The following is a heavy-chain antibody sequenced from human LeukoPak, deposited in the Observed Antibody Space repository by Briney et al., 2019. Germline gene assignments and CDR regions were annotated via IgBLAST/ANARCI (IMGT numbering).Heavy chain of an antibody. CDR3: ARVRDGSGSYRLDP. CDR2: IYYSGST. Sequence: SQTLSLTCTVSGGSISSGGYYWSWIRQHPGKGLEWIGYIYYSGSTYYNPSLKSRVTISVDTSKNQFSLKLSSVAAADTAVYYCARVRDGSGSYRLDPWGQGTLVTVSS. CDR1: GGSISSGGYY. V-gene: IGHV4-31*03. D-gene: IGHD3-10*01. J-gene: IGHJ5*02.